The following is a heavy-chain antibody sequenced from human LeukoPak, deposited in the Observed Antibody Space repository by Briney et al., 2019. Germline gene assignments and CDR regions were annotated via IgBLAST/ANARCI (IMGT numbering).Heavy chain of an antibody. CDR2: ISGSGGST. J-gene: IGHJ6*02. Sequence: GGSLRLSCAASAFTFSNYAMSWVRQAPGKGLEWVSSISGSGGSTYYADSVKGRFTISRDNSKNTLYLQMNSLRAEDTAVYYCAKDIVISYDFWSGYYTAYYGMDVWGQGTTVTVSS. CDR3: AKDIVISYDFWSGYYTAYYGMDV. CDR1: AFTFSNYA. D-gene: IGHD3-3*01. V-gene: IGHV3-23*01.